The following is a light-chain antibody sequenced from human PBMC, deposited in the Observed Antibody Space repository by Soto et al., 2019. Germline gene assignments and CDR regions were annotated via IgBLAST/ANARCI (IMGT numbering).Light chain of an antibody. CDR2: DAS. CDR3: CSYAGSYTWV. CDR1: SSDVGAYNH. Sequence: QSALTQPRSVSGSPGQSVTISCAGTSSDVGAYNHVSWYQQHPGKAPKLMIYDASKRPSGVPDRFSASKSGNTASLTISGLQAEDEADYSCCSYAGSYTWVFGGGTKVTVL. J-gene: IGLJ3*02. V-gene: IGLV2-11*01.